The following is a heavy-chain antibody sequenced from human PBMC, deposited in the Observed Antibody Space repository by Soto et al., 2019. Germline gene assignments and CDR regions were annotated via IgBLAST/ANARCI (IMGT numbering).Heavy chain of an antibody. J-gene: IGHJ4*02. D-gene: IGHD3-3*01. CDR2: ISGSGGST. V-gene: IGHV3-23*01. CDR3: AKGPHSFFPDFWSGYYLPGPSGFDY. Sequence: HPGGSLRLSCAASGFTFSSYAMSWVRQAPGKGLEWVSAISGSGGSTYYADSVKGRFTISRDNSKNTLYLQMNSLRAEDTAVYYCAKGPHSFFPDFWSGYYLPGPSGFDYWGQGTLVTVSS. CDR1: GFTFSSYA.